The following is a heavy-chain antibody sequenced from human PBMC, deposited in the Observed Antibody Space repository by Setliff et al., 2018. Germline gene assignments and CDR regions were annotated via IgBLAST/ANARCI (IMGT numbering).Heavy chain of an antibody. CDR2: VNDSGSA. CDR1: GGSFSGYF. V-gene: IGHV4-34*01. D-gene: IGHD3-10*01. J-gene: IGHJ4*02. Sequence: SETLSLTCDVVGGSFSGYFWAWIRQSPGKGLEWIGDVNDSGSANYKPSLKSRLTISSDTSKNQLSLNLSSVTAADTAVYYCARGRYYGSGSYSLWGQGTLVTVSS. CDR3: ARGRYYGSGSYSL.